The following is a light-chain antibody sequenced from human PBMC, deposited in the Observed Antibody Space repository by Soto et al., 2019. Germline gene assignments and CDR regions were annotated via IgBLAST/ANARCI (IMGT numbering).Light chain of an antibody. CDR1: SSTIGAGYD. CDR2: SNI. CDR3: QSYDSSLSGSWV. J-gene: IGLJ3*02. V-gene: IGLV1-40*01. Sequence: QSVLAQPPSVSGAPGQRVTISCTGSSSTIGAGYDVHWYQHLPGRAPKLLIYSNINRPSGVPDRLSGSKSGTSASLAITGLQTEDEAVYYCQSYDSSLSGSWVFGGGTKLTVL.